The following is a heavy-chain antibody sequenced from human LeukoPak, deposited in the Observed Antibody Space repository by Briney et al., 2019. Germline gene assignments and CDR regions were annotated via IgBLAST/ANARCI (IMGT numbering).Heavy chain of an antibody. Sequence: ASVKVSCKSSGYMFNRNYMHWVRQAPGQGREWMGVIHPSGGSTSYSQRFQGRVTMTTDTSTSTVSMELSSLRSDDTAVYYCARGVFDGGNTAGGYWFDPWGQGTLVTVSS. V-gene: IGHV1-46*02. CDR1: GYMFNRNY. CDR2: IHPSGGST. CDR3: ARGVFDGGNTAGGYWFDP. J-gene: IGHJ5*02. D-gene: IGHD3-16*01.